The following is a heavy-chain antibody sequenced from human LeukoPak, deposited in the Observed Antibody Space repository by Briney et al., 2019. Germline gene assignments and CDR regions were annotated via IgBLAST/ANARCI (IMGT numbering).Heavy chain of an antibody. D-gene: IGHD6-13*01. J-gene: IGHJ4*02. CDR1: GYSFTTYW. V-gene: IGHV5-51*01. CDR2: IYPGDSDT. CDR3: ARHHGIPTGGTLDY. Sequence: GESLKISCKGSGYSFTTYWIGWVRQMPGKGLEWMGIIYPGDSDTRYSPSLQSHVTMSADKSISTAYLQWSSLKASDTAMYYCARHHGIPTGGTLDYWGQGTLVTVSS.